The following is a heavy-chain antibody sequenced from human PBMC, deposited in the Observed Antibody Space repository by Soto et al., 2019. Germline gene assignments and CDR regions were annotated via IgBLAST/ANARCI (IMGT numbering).Heavy chain of an antibody. D-gene: IGHD2-15*01. CDR1: GGTISGYY. J-gene: IGHJ5*02. V-gene: IGHV4-4*07. CDR3: ARSVCGGSCYSDWFDP. Sequence: PSETLSLTCSVSGGTISGYYWTWIRQPAGKGLEWIGRIYSSGNTKYNPSLQSRVTMSLDTSNNQFSLRLTSVTAADTAVYYCARSVCGGSCYSDWFDPWGQGTLVTVSS. CDR2: IYSSGNT.